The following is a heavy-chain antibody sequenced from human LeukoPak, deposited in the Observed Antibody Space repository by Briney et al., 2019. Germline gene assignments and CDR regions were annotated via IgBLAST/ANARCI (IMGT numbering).Heavy chain of an antibody. CDR3: ARRVRVGSSWYPGPYYFDY. V-gene: IGHV3-7*01. CDR1: GFTFSSYW. CDR2: IKQDGSEK. D-gene: IGHD6-13*01. Sequence: GGSLRLSCAASGFTFSSYWMSWVRQAPGKGLEWVANIKQDGSEKCYVDSVKGRFTISRDNAKNSLYLQMNSLRAEDTAVYYCARRVRVGSSWYPGPYYFDYWGQGTLVTVSS. J-gene: IGHJ4*02.